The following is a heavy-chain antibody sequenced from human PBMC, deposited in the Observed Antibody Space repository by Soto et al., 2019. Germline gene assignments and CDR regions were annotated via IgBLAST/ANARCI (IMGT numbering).Heavy chain of an antibody. J-gene: IGHJ2*01. V-gene: IGHV4-39*01. D-gene: IGHD4-17*01. CDR3: ASLNYPVTTCVFYFDL. CDR1: GGSISTSGYY. Sequence: QLQLQESGPGLVKPSETLSLTCTVSGGSISTSGYYWGWTRQSPGKGLEWIGSIYYSGSTYYNPSLKSRVTISVDTSKIQFSLKLRSVSAADTAMYYCASLNYPVTTCVFYFDLWGRGTLVTVSS. CDR2: IYYSGST.